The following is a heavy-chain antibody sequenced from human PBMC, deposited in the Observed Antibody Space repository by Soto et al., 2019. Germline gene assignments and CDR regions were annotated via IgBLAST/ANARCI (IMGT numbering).Heavy chain of an antibody. Sequence: RRLSCVASGFSFSRYWMHWVRQAPGKGLEWVSRIKSDGTSTSYADSVKGRFTISRDNAKNTLYLQMDNLRAEDTAVYYCAREGLDTAGFFDIWGQGTMVT. D-gene: IGHD6-13*01. V-gene: IGHV3-74*01. CDR3: AREGLDTAGFFDI. CDR2: IKSDGTST. J-gene: IGHJ3*02. CDR1: GFSFSRYW.